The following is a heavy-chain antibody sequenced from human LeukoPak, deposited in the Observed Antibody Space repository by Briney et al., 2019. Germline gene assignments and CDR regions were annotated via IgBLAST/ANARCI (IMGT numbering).Heavy chain of an antibody. CDR1: GYTFTSYG. CDR2: ISAYNDNT. V-gene: IGHV1-18*04. Sequence: ASVKVSCKASGYTFTSYGITWVRQAPGQGLEWMGWISAYNDNTNYAQKLQGRVTMTTDTSTSTAYMELRSLRSDDTVVYYCARDRYDFWSGYSYWGQGTLVTVSS. CDR3: ARDRYDFWSGYSY. D-gene: IGHD3-3*01. J-gene: IGHJ4*02.